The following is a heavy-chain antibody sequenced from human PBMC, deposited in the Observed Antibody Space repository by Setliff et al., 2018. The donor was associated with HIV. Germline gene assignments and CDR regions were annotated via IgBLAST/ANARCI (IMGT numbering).Heavy chain of an antibody. CDR1: GYTCTSYY. V-gene: IGHV1-46*03. CDR3: SRDCSSTSCPGSFNYYYYYYYMDV. J-gene: IGHJ6*03. Sequence: ASVKVSCKASGYTCTSYYMHWVRQAPGQGLEWMRTINPSGCSTSYAQKFQGRVTMTRDTSTSTVYMELSSLRSEDTAVYYCSRDCSSTSCPGSFNYYYYYYYMDVWGKGTTVTVSS. D-gene: IGHD2-2*01. CDR2: INPSGCST.